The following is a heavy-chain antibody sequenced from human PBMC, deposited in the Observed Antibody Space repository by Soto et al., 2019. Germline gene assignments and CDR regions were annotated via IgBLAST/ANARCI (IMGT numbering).Heavy chain of an antibody. D-gene: IGHD3-3*01. CDR2: IIPIFGTA. V-gene: IGHV1-69*13. CDR3: ARDQRFLEWFKDYYYYGMDV. J-gene: IGHJ6*02. Sequence: ASVKVSCKASGGTFSSYAISWVRQAPGQGLEWMGGIIPIFGTANYAQKFQGRVTITADESTSTAYMELSSLRSEDTAVYYCARDQRFLEWFKDYYYYGMDVWGQGTTVTVSS. CDR1: GGTFSSYA.